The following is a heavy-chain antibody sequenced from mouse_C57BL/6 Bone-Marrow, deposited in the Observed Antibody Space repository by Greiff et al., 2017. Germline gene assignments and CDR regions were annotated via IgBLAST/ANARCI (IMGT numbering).Heavy chain of an antibody. CDR3: ARPYYSNYWYFDV. V-gene: IGHV1-55*01. CDR2: IYPGSGST. CDR1: GYTFTSYW. D-gene: IGHD2-5*01. Sequence: QVQLQQPGAELVKPGASVKMSCKASGYTFTSYWITWVKQRPGPGLEWIGDIYPGSGSTNYNAKFKSKTTLTVDTSSSTAYMQLSSLTSEDSAVYYCARPYYSNYWYFDVWGTGTTVTVSS. J-gene: IGHJ1*03.